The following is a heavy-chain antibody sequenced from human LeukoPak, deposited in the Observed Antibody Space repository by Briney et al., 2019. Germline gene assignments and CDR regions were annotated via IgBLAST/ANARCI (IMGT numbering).Heavy chain of an antibody. D-gene: IGHD1-7*01. CDR3: ARAQLELPLDY. Sequence: PGGSLRLSCAASGFTFSSYGMHWVRQAPGKGLGWVAVIWYVGSNKYYADSVKGRFTISRDNSKNTLYLQMNSLRAEDTAVYYCARAQLELPLDYWGQGTLVTVS. CDR2: IWYVGSNK. V-gene: IGHV3-33*01. CDR1: GFTFSSYG. J-gene: IGHJ4*02.